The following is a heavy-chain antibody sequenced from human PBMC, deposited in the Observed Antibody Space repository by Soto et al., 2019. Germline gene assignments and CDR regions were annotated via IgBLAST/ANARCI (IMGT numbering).Heavy chain of an antibody. CDR3: ARANSGYTYVLGH. J-gene: IGHJ4*02. CDR2: VYYSGST. CDR1: GGSISSYY. D-gene: IGHD5-18*01. Sequence: SETLSLTCIVSGGSISSYYWSWIRQPPGKGLEWIGYVYYSGSTKYSPSLKSRVTISVDTSKNQFSLKLSSVTAADTAVYYCARANSGYTYVLGHWGQGILVTVS. V-gene: IGHV4-59*12.